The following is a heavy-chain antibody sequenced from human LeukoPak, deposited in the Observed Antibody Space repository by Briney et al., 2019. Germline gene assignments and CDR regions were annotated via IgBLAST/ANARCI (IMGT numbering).Heavy chain of an antibody. D-gene: IGHD4-23*01. CDR2: IHTDGSNT. CDR1: GFIFSSYW. V-gene: IGHV3-74*01. J-gene: IGHJ5*02. Sequence: GGSLRLSCAASGFIFSSYWMHWVRQAPGKGLVWVSRIHTDGSNTSYADSVKGRFTISRDNAKNTLYLQMNSLRAEDTAVYYCARTSYGGNSPDWFDPWGQGTLVTVSS. CDR3: ARTSYGGNSPDWFDP.